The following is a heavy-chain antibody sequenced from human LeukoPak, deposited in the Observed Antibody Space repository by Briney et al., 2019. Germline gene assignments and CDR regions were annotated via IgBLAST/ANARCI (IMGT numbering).Heavy chain of an antibody. CDR2: IIPIFGTA. Sequence: HGASVKVSCKASGGTFSSYAISWVRQAPGQGLEWMGGIIPIFGTANYAQKFQGRVTITTDESTSTAYMELSSLRSEDTAVYYCATDRVFSTAEYFQHWGQGTLVTVSS. CDR1: GGTFSSYA. V-gene: IGHV1-69*05. D-gene: IGHD6-13*01. CDR3: ATDRVFSTAEYFQH. J-gene: IGHJ1*01.